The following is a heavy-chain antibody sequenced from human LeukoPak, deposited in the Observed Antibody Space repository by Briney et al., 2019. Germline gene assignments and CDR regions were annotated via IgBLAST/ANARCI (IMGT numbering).Heavy chain of an antibody. V-gene: IGHV1-69*02. J-gene: IGHJ6*02. Sequence: EASVKVSCKASGGTFSSYTISWVRQAPGQGLEWMGRIIPILGIANYAQKFQGRVTITADKSTSTAYMELSSLRSEDTAVYYCARLYCSGGSCYSGPYYYSMDVWGQGTTVTVSS. CDR2: IIPILGIA. D-gene: IGHD2-15*01. CDR3: ARLYCSGGSCYSGPYYYSMDV. CDR1: GGTFSSYT.